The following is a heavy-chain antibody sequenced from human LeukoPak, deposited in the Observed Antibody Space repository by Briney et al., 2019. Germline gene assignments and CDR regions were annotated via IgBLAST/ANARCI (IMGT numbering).Heavy chain of an antibody. CDR2: IWYDGSNK. D-gene: IGHD3-10*01. CDR1: GFTFSNYG. Sequence: GGSLRLSCVASGFTFSNYGMHWVRQAPGKGLEWVATIWYDGSNKYYADSVKGRFTISRDNSKNTLYLQMNSLRAEDTAVYYCATMVRGVLWGQGTLVTVSS. V-gene: IGHV3-33*01. J-gene: IGHJ4*02. CDR3: ATMVRGVL.